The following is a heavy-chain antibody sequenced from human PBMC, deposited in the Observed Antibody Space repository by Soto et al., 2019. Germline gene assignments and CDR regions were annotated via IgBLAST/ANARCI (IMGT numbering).Heavy chain of an antibody. CDR1: GYSISSGYH. CDR2: VHYSGNT. V-gene: IGHV4-38-2*02. CDR3: ARQDRVVAEGRWFDP. Sequence: SETLSLTCTVSGYSISSGYHWAWIRQPPGKGLEWLGSVHYSGNTYYNPSLKSRLTISVDKSKNQFSLNLSSVTAADTAVYYCARQDRVVAEGRWFDPWGQGALVTVSS. J-gene: IGHJ5*02. D-gene: IGHD2-15*01.